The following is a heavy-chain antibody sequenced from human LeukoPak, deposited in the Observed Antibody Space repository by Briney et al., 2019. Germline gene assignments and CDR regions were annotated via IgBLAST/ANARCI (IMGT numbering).Heavy chain of an antibody. CDR1: GFTCSSYE. CDR3: ARVFEAATLADY. CDR2: ISSSGSTI. Sequence: PGGSLRLSCAASGFTCSSYEMNWVRQAPGKGLEWVSYISSSGSTIYYADSVKGRFTISRDNAKNSLYLQMNSLRAEDTAVYYCARVFEAATLADYWGQGTLVTVSS. V-gene: IGHV3-48*03. J-gene: IGHJ4*02. D-gene: IGHD2-15*01.